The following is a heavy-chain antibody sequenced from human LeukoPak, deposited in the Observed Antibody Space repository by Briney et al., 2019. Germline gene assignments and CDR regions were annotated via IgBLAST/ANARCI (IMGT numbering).Heavy chain of an antibody. Sequence: GGSLRLSCAASGFTFSSYSMNWVRQAPGKGLEWVSSISSSSSYIYYADSVKGRFTISRDNAKNSLYLQMNSLRAEVTAVYYCARDGIEWLRQYYFDYWGQGTLVTVSS. CDR1: GFTFSSYS. CDR3: ARDGIEWLRQYYFDY. J-gene: IGHJ4*02. D-gene: IGHD5-12*01. CDR2: ISSSSSYI. V-gene: IGHV3-21*01.